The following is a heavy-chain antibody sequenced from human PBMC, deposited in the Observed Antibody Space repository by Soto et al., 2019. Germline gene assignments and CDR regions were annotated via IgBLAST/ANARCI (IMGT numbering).Heavy chain of an antibody. CDR2: IYPGDSDT. J-gene: IGHJ5*02. CDR3: ARGCSGGSCYSGPNWFDP. D-gene: IGHD2-15*01. V-gene: IGHV5-51*01. CDR1: GYSFTSYW. Sequence: EVQLVQSGAEVKTPGESLKISCKGSGYSFTSYWIGWVRQMPGKGLEWMGIIYPGDSDTRYSPSFQGQVTISADKSISTAYLQWSSLKASDTAMYYCARGCSGGSCYSGPNWFDPWGQGTLVTVSS.